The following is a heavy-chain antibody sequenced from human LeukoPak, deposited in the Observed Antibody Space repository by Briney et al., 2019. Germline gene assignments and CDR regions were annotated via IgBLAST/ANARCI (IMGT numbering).Heavy chain of an antibody. CDR3: AKDMRTEYYDILTGYLDY. CDR1: GFTFDDYA. CDR2: ISWNSGSM. Sequence: PGRSLRLSCAASGFTFDDYAMHWVRQAPGKGLEWVSGISWNSGSMGYADSVKGRFTISRDNAKNSLYLQMNSLRAEDTALYYCAKDMRTEYYDILTGYLDYWGQGTLVTVSS. V-gene: IGHV3-9*01. D-gene: IGHD3-9*01. J-gene: IGHJ4*02.